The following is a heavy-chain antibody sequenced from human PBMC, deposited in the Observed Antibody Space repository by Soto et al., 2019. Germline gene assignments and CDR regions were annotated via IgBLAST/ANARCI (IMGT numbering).Heavy chain of an antibody. CDR3: AHRRGVGVVITSSGWFDP. CDR1: GFSLSTSGVG. D-gene: IGHD3-3*01. Sequence: QITLKESGSTLVKPTQTLTLTCTFSGFSLSTSGVGVGWIRQPPGKALEWLALIYWNDDKRYSPSLKSRLTITKDTSKNQVVLTMTNMDPVDTATYYCAHRRGVGVVITSSGWFDPWGQGTLVTVSS. J-gene: IGHJ5*02. CDR2: IYWNDDK. V-gene: IGHV2-5*01.